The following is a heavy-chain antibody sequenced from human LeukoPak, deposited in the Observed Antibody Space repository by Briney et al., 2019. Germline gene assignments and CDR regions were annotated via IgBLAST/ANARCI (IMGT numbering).Heavy chain of an antibody. Sequence: GGSLRLSCAASGFTFSNYWMTWVRQAPGKGLEWVANIKEDGSEKKYVDSVKGRFTISRDNSKNTLYLQMNSLRAEDTAVYYCAKDGYNSKGPFDYWGQGTLVTVSS. CDR2: IKEDGSEK. CDR1: GFTFSNYW. CDR3: AKDGYNSKGPFDY. D-gene: IGHD5-24*01. V-gene: IGHV3-7*01. J-gene: IGHJ4*02.